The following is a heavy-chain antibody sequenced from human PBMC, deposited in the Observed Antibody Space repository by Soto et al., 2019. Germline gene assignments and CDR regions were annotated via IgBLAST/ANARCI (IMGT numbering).Heavy chain of an antibody. Sequence: QVQLVQSGAEVKKPGASVKVSCKASRYTFTSYDINWVRQATGQGLEWMGWMNPNSGNTGYAQKFQGRVTMTTNTTITTAYMELSSLRSENTAVYYSPREAAALGNDYWGQGTLVTVSS. CDR3: PREAAALGNDY. J-gene: IGHJ4*02. V-gene: IGHV1-8*01. CDR2: MNPNSGNT. CDR1: RYTFTSYD. D-gene: IGHD2-2*01.